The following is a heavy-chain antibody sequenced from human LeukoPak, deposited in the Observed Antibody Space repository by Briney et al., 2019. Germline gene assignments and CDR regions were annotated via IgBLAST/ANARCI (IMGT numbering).Heavy chain of an antibody. CDR2: INPSGGST. J-gene: IGHJ6*03. D-gene: IGHD6-13*01. CDR1: GYTFTNYY. CDR3: ARGGSSSWYAGYYYYYYMDV. Sequence: ASVKVSCKASGYTFTNYYMHWVRQAPGQGLEWMGIINPSGGSTSYAQKFQGRVTMTRDTSTSTVYMELSSLRSEDTAVYYCARGGSSSWYAGYYYYYYMDVWGKGTTVTISS. V-gene: IGHV1-46*01.